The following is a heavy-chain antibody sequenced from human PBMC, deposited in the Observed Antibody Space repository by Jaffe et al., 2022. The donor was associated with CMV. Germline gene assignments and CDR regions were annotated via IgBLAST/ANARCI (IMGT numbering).Heavy chain of an antibody. CDR3: ARDGSSSPDPYPFYYGMDV. Sequence: QVQLVQSGAEVKKPGSSVKVSCKASGGTFSSYAISWVRQAPGQGLEWMGGIIPIFGTANYAQKFQGRVTITADESTSTAYMELSSLRSEDTAVYYCARDGSSSPDPYPFYYGMDVWGQGTTVTVSS. CDR1: GGTFSSYA. V-gene: IGHV1-69*01. J-gene: IGHJ6*02. D-gene: IGHD6-6*01. CDR2: IIPIFGTA.